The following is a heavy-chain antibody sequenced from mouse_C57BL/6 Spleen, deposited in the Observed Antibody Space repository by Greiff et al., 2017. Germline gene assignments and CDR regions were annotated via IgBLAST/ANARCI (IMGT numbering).Heavy chain of an antibody. CDR1: GFSLTSYG. CDR2: IWSGGST. CDR3: ARKGTNYYGSSYYAMDY. D-gene: IGHD1-1*01. V-gene: IGHV2-2*01. Sequence: VQVVESGPGLVQPSQSLSITCTVSGFSLTSYGVHWVRQSPGKGLEWLGVIWSGGSTDYNAAFISRLSISKDNSKSQVFFKMNSLQADDTAIYYCARKGTNYYGSSYYAMDYWGQGTSVTVSS. J-gene: IGHJ4*01.